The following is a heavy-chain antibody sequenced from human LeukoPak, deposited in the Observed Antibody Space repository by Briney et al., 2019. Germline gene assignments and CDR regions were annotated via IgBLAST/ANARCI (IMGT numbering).Heavy chain of an antibody. V-gene: IGHV3-23*01. J-gene: IGHJ4*02. D-gene: IGHD6-6*01. CDR3: AKAKAPYSSSPIDY. Sequence: PGGSLRLSCSASGFTFGDYTMSWFRQAPGKGLEWVSTISDSGGSTYYADSVKGRFTISRDNSKNTLYLQMSSLRAEDTAVYYCAKAKAPYSSSPIDYWGQGTLVTVSS. CDR2: ISDSGGST. CDR1: GFTFGDYT.